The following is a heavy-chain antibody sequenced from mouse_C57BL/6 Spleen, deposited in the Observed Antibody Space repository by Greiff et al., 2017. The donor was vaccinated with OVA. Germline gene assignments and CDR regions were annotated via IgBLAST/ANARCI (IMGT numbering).Heavy chain of an antibody. CDR3: AREGYLKGYAMDY. D-gene: IGHD2-2*01. CDR2: IYPGSGNT. V-gene: IGHV1-76*01. Sequence: VQLQQSGAELVRPGASVKLSCKASGYTFTDYYINWVKQRPGQGLEWIARIYPGSGNTYYNEKFKGKATLTAEKSSSTAYMQLSSLTSEDSAVYFCAREGYLKGYAMDYWGQGTSVTVSS. J-gene: IGHJ4*01. CDR1: GYTFTDYY.